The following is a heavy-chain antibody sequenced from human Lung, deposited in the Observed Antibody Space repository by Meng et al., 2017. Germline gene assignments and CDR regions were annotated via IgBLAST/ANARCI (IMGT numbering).Heavy chain of an antibody. CDR3: AASYSSSWYGYFQH. D-gene: IGHD6-13*01. J-gene: IGHJ1*01. V-gene: IGHV1-69*05. CDR1: GGTFSSYA. Sequence: SVKVSCKASGGTFSSYAISWVRQAPGQGLEWMGGIIPICGTANYAQKFQGRVTITTDESTSTAYMELSSLRSEDTAVYYCAASYSSSWYGYFQHWGQGTLVTVSS. CDR2: IIPICGTA.